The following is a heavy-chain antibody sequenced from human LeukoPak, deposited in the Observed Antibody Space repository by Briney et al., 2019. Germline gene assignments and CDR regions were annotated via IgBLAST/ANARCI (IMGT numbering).Heavy chain of an antibody. CDR3: ARRNGDPAAGTVWFDP. V-gene: IGHV4-39*01. CDR1: GFTFSSYE. J-gene: IGHJ5*02. CDR2: IYYSGST. D-gene: IGHD6-13*01. Sequence: GSLRLSCAASGFTFSSYEMNWVRQAPGKGLEWIGSIYYSGSTYYNPSLKSRVTISVDTSKNQFSLKLSSVTAADTAVYYCARRNGDPAAGTVWFDPWGQGTLVTVSS.